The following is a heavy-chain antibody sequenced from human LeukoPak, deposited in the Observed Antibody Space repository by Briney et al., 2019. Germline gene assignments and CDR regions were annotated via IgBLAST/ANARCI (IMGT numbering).Heavy chain of an antibody. CDR2: ISGSGGST. CDR1: GFTFSSYA. V-gene: IGHV3-23*01. D-gene: IGHD3-10*01. J-gene: IGHJ4*02. Sequence: GGSLRLCCAASGFTFSSYAMSWVRQAPGKGLEWVSAISGSGGSTYYADSVKGRFTISRDNSKNTLYLQMNSLRAEDTAVYYCAKDPMVRGVFDYCGQGTLVTVSS. CDR3: AKDPMVRGVFDY.